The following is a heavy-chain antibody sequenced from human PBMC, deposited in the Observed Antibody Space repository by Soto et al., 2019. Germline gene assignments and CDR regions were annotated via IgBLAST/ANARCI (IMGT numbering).Heavy chain of an antibody. V-gene: IGHV4-38-2*01. CDR1: GYSISSGYY. J-gene: IGHJ5*02. D-gene: IGHD3-22*01. CDR3: AILVHWVPYYYDSSPYPFEKWFDP. CDR2: IYHGGST. Sequence: SETLSLTCAVSGYSISSGYYWGWLRQPPGKGLEWIGSIYHGGSTYYNPSLNSRVTLSIDMTNNHVSLILKSVTAADTAVYYFAILVHWVPYYYDSSPYPFEKWFDPWGQGTLVPVSP.